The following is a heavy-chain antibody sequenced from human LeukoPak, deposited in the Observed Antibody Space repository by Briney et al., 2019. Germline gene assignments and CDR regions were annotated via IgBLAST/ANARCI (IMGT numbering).Heavy chain of an antibody. V-gene: IGHV3-48*03. CDR2: ISSSGSTI. J-gene: IGHJ4*02. D-gene: IGHD4-11*01. Sequence: PGGSLRLSCPASGFTFSSYEMNWVRQAPGKGLEGVSYISSSGSTIYYADSVKGRFTISRENAKNSLFLQMNSLRAEDTAVYFCARDGAYSSFDYWGQGTLVAVSS. CDR1: GFTFSSYE. CDR3: ARDGAYSSFDY.